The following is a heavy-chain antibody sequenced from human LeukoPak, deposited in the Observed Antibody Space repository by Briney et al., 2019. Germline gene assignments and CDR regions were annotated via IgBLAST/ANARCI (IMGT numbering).Heavy chain of an antibody. CDR1: GFTFSSYS. CDR3: AREGYSSSSQYYYYYMDV. V-gene: IGHV3-48*01. D-gene: IGHD6-6*01. J-gene: IGHJ6*03. CDR2: ISSRSSTI. Sequence: PGGSLRLSCAASGFTFSSYSMNWVRQAPGKGLEWVSYISSRSSTIYYADSVKGRFTISRDNAKHSLYLQMNSLRAGDTAVYYCAREGYSSSSQYYYYYMDVWGKGTTVTVSS.